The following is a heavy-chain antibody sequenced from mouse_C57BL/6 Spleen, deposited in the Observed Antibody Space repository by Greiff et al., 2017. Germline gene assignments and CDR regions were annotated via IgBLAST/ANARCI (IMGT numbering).Heavy chain of an antibody. Sequence: QVQLQQPGAELVKPGASVKLSCKASGYTFTSYWMHWVKQRPGQGLEWIGMIHPNSGSTNYNEKFKSKATLTVDKSSSTAYMQLSSLTSEDSAVYYCARTRDSSYAVGYWGQGTTVTVSS. CDR3: ARTRDSSYAVGY. V-gene: IGHV1-64*01. CDR2: IHPNSGST. J-gene: IGHJ4*01. CDR1: GYTFTSYW.